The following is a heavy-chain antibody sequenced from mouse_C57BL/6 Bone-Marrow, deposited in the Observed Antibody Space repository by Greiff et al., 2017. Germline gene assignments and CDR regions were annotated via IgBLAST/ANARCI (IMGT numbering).Heavy chain of an antibody. J-gene: IGHJ3*01. D-gene: IGHD2-1*01. CDR1: GYSITSGYY. Sequence: EVKLVESGPGLVKPSQSLSLTCSVTGYSITSGYYWNWIRQFPGNQLVWMGYISYDGSNNYNPSLKNRISITRDTSKNQFFLKLNSVTTEDTATYYVARGLLWSRFAYWGQGTLVTVSA. CDR2: ISYDGSN. CDR3: ARGLLWSRFAY. V-gene: IGHV3-6*01.